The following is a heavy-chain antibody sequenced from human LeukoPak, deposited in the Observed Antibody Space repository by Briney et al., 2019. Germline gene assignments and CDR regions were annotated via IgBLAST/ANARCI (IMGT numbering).Heavy chain of an antibody. V-gene: IGHV3-21*01. D-gene: IGHD2-21*01. J-gene: IGHJ4*02. CDR1: GFTFSSYS. Sequence: PGGSLRLSCAASGFTFSSYSMNWVRQAPGKGLECVSSISSSSSYIYYADSVKGRFTISRDNAKNSLYLQMNSLRAEDTAVYYCARGDIVVVISNFDYWGRGTLVTVSS. CDR2: ISSSSSYI. CDR3: ARGDIVVVISNFDY.